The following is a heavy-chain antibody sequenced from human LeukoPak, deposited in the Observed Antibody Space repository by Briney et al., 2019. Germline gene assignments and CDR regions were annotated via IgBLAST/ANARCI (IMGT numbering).Heavy chain of an antibody. J-gene: IGHJ4*02. D-gene: IGHD3-3*02. V-gene: IGHV4-39*07. CDR1: GGSISSSSYY. CDR2: IYYSGST. CDR3: ARETPHFWSGSRYYFDY. Sequence: SETLSLTCTVSGGSISSSSYYWGWIRQPPGKGLEWIGSIYYSGSTYYNPSLKSRVTISVDTSKNQFSLKLSSVTAADTAVYYCARETPHFWSGSRYYFDYWGQGTLVTVSS.